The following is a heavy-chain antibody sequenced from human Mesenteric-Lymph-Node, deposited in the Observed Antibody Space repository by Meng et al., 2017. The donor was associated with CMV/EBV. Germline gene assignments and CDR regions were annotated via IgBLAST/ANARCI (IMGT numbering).Heavy chain of an antibody. CDR1: GFTFSSYA. D-gene: IGHD2-2*01. V-gene: IGHV3-30*04. CDR2: ISYDGSNK. CDR3: HKSRGRGYCSSTSCYGDYYYGMDV. Sequence: GESLKISCAASGFTFSSYAMHWVRQAPGKGLEWVAVISYDGSNKYYADSVKGRFTISRDNSKTTLYLQMNSLRAEDTAGYYCHKSRGRGYCSSTSCYGDYYYGMDVWGQGTTVTVSS. J-gene: IGHJ6*02.